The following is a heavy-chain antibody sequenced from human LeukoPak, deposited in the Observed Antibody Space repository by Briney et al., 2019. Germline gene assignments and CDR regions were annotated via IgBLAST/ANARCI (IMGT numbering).Heavy chain of an antibody. D-gene: IGHD6-19*01. V-gene: IGHV1-69*05. CDR3: AKDGAGTSPDY. J-gene: IGHJ4*02. CDR2: ITPIFGTA. Sequence: SVKVSCRASGGTFSSYAISWVRQAPGQGLEWMGGITPIFGTANYAQKFQGRVTITTDESTSTAYMELSSLRADDTAVYYCAKDGAGTSPDYWGQGTLVTVPS. CDR1: GGTFSSYA.